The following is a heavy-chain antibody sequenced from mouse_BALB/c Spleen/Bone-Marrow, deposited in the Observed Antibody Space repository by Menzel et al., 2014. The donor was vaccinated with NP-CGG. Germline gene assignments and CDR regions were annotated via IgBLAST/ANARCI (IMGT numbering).Heavy chain of an antibody. J-gene: IGHJ3*01. Sequence: EVKLMESGGDLVKPGGSLKLSCAASGFTFXSYGMSLVRQTPDKRLEWVATISSGGSYTYYPDSVKGRFTISRDNAKNTLYLQMSSLKSEDTAMYYCARPYDFGAWFAYWGQGTLVTVSA. D-gene: IGHD2-4*01. CDR2: ISSGGSYT. V-gene: IGHV5-6*01. CDR1: GFTFXSYG. CDR3: ARPYDFGAWFAY.